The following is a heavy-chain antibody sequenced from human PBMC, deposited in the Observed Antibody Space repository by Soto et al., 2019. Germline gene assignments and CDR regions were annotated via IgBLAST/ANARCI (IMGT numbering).Heavy chain of an antibody. CDR2: IWYDGNTK. J-gene: IGHJ6*02. Sequence: PGGSLRLSCAASGFTFNSYGMHWVRQAPGRGLEWVALIWYDGNTKYYADSVKGRFTISRDNSKNTLYLQMDGLRAEDTAVYYCARVDRGSSLFYYYYGMDVWGQGTTVTVSS. V-gene: IGHV3-33*01. CDR3: ARVDRGSSLFYYYYGMDV. CDR1: GFTFNSYG. D-gene: IGHD6-6*01.